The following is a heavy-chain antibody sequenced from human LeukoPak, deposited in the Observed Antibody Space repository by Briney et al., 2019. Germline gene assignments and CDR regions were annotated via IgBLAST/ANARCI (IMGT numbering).Heavy chain of an antibody. CDR2: IWYDGSNK. V-gene: IGHV3-33*01. Sequence: GGSLRLSCAASGFTFSSYGMHWVRQAPGKGLEWVAVIWYDGSNKYYADSVKGRFTISRDNSKNTLYLQMNSLRAEDTAVYYCARDESSGLSLDAFDIWGQGTMVTVSS. CDR3: ARDESSGLSLDAFDI. CDR1: GFTFSSYG. J-gene: IGHJ3*02. D-gene: IGHD6-19*01.